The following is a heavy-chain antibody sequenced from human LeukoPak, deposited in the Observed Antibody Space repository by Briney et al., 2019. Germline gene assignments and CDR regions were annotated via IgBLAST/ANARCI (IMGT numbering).Heavy chain of an antibody. Sequence: GGSLRLSCAASGFTFSSYGMNWVRQAPGKGLEWVSSISSSSSYIYYADSVKGRFTISRDNAKNSLYLQMNSLRAEDTAVYYCASGSLIPYYMDVWGKGTTVTVSS. J-gene: IGHJ6*03. CDR3: ASGSLIPYYMDV. V-gene: IGHV3-21*01. CDR1: GFTFSSYG. D-gene: IGHD3-16*01. CDR2: ISSSSSYI.